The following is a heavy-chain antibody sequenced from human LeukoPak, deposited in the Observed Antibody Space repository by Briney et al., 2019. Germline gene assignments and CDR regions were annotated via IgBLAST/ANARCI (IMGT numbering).Heavy chain of an antibody. J-gene: IGHJ4*02. V-gene: IGHV3-9*01. CDR3: AKDIGDRRRGIDY. D-gene: IGHD3-10*01. Sequence: GGSLRLSCAASGFTFDDYAMHWVRQAPGKGLEWVSGISWNSGSIGYADSVKGRFTTSRDNAKNSLYLQMNSLRAEDTALYYCAKDIGDRRRGIDYWGQGTLVTVSS. CDR1: GFTFDDYA. CDR2: ISWNSGSI.